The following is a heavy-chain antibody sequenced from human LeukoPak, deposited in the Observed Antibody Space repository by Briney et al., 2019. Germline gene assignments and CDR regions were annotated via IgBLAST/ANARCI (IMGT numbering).Heavy chain of an antibody. D-gene: IGHD2-2*01. CDR3: ARDAGYCSSTSCYAYDFWSGYPDDAFDI. Sequence: ASVKVSCKASGYTFTRYGISWVRQAPGQGLEWMGWISAYNGNTNYAQKLQGRVTMTTDTSTSTAYMELRSLRSDDTAVYYCARDAGYCSSTSCYAYDFWSGYPDDAFDIWGQGTMVTVSS. J-gene: IGHJ3*02. V-gene: IGHV1-18*01. CDR2: ISAYNGNT. CDR1: GYTFTRYG.